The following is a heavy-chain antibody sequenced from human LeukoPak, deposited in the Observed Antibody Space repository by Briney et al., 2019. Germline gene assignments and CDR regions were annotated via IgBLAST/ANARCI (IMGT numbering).Heavy chain of an antibody. V-gene: IGHV4-39*01. D-gene: IGHD1-1*01. J-gene: IGHJ4*02. CDR2: IYYSGST. CDR3: ARHGTNGPFDY. CDR1: GGSISSSDYY. Sequence: SETLSLTCTVSGGSISSSDYYWGWNRQPPGKGLEWIGSIYYSGSTYYNPSLKSRVTISVDTSKNQFSLKLNSVTAADTAVYYGARHGTNGPFDYWGQGTLVTVSS.